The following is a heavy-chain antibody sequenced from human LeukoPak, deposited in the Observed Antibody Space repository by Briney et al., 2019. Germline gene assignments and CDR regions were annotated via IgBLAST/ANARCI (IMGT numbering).Heavy chain of an antibody. J-gene: IGHJ4*02. CDR3: ARDDSNGVDY. V-gene: IGHV3-74*01. CDR2: ISSDGTST. Sequence: GGSLRLSCAASGFTFSYYWMGWVRQAPGKGLVSVSRISSDGTSTTYADSVKGRFTVSRDNAKNTLYLQMNRLRADDTAVYYCARDDSNGVDYWGQGTLVTVSS. D-gene: IGHD6-19*01. CDR1: GFTFSYYW.